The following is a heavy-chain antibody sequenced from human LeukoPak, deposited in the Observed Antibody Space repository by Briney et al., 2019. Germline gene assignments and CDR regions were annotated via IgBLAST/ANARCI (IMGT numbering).Heavy chain of an antibody. CDR3: ARGRGDGVLMDS. J-gene: IGHJ4*02. CDR2: INPNSGGT. CDR1: GYTFTGYH. V-gene: IGHV1-2*02. D-gene: IGHD2-21*01. Sequence: ASVKVSCKASGYTFTGYHMHWVRQAPGQGLEWMGWINPNSGGTNYAQKFQGRVTMTRDTSISTAYMELSRLRSDDTAVYFCARGRGDGVLMDSWGQGTLVTVSS.